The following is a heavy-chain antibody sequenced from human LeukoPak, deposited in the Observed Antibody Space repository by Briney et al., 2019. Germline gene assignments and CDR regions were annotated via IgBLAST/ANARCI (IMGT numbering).Heavy chain of an antibody. V-gene: IGHV4-59*01. Sequence: KPSETLSLTFTVSGXSISSYYWSWIRQPPGKGLEWIGYIYYSGSTNYNPSLKSRVTISVDTSKNQFSLKLSSVTAADTAVYYCARVDPDSSSTLEVFDYWGQGTLVTVSS. D-gene: IGHD6-6*01. CDR1: GXSISSYY. CDR2: IYYSGST. CDR3: ARVDPDSSSTLEVFDY. J-gene: IGHJ4*02.